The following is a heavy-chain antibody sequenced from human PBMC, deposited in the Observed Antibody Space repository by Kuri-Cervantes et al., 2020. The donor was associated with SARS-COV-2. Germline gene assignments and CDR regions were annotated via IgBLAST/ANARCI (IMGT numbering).Heavy chain of an antibody. CDR2: IIPIFDTT. V-gene: IGHV1-69*13. Sequence: SVKVSCKASGGTLSSYGIIWVRQAPGQGLEWVGGIIPIFDTTNYAQNFQGRVTITADESTSTAYMELGSLRSEDTAVYYCARSISTTEYDAFDIWGQGTVVTVSS. D-gene: IGHD2-2*01. CDR1: GGTLSSYG. J-gene: IGHJ3*02. CDR3: ARSISTTEYDAFDI.